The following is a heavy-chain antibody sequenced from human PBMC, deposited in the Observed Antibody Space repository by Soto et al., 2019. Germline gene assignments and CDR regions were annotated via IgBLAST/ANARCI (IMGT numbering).Heavy chain of an antibody. V-gene: IGHV1-3*01. D-gene: IGHD2-2*01. CDR1: GYTFTSYA. Sequence: ASVKVSCKASGYTFTSYAMHWVRQAPGQRLEWMGWINAGNGNTKYSQKFQGRVTITRDTSASTAYMELSSLRSEDTAVYYCARIVVVVPAATPHDAFDIWGQGTMVTVSS. CDR3: ARIVVVVPAATPHDAFDI. CDR2: INAGNGNT. J-gene: IGHJ3*02.